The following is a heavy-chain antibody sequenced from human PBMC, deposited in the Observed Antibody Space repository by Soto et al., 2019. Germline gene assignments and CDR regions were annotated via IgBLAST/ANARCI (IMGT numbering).Heavy chain of an antibody. J-gene: IGHJ5*02. CDR2: ISASGGLK. Sequence: EVQLSESGGDLRQPGGSLRLSCAASGFTFTNYAMTWVRQTPGKGLEWVSGISASGGLKYYADSVQGRFTVSRDNSKNILYLQMDNLREEDTALYYCAREVGAPSGWLDPWGQGTQVTVSS. CDR3: AREVGAPSGWLDP. CDR1: GFTFTNYA. V-gene: IGHV3-23*01. D-gene: IGHD1-26*01.